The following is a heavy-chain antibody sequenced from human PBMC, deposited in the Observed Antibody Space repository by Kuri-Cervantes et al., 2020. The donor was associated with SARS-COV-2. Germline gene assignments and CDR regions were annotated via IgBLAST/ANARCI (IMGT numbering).Heavy chain of an antibody. CDR2: IYHSGST. Sequence: SETLSLTCTVSGYTISSGYYWGWIRQPPGKGLEWIGSIYHSGSTYYNPSLKSRVTISVDTSKNKFYLKLSTVTAADTAVYYCARVGVVPAAIHVDAFDIWGQGTMVTVSS. CDR1: GYTISSGYY. J-gene: IGHJ3*02. V-gene: IGHV4-38-2*02. CDR3: ARVGVVPAAIHVDAFDI. D-gene: IGHD2-2*02.